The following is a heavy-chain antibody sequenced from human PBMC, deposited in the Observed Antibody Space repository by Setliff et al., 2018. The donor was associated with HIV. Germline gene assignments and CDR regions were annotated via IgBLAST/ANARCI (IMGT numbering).Heavy chain of an antibody. CDR3: AKDRSGSYRTFDY. J-gene: IGHJ4*02. D-gene: IGHD1-26*01. CDR2: VYYSVNC. CDR1: GVSIISQY. V-gene: IGHV4-59*11. Sequence: SETLSLTCAVSGVSIISQYWSWIRQPPGKGLEWIGFVYYSVNCNYNPSLKSRVSISVDTSKNQVSLRLTSVTAADTAVYYCAKDRSGSYRTFDYWGPGILVTVSS.